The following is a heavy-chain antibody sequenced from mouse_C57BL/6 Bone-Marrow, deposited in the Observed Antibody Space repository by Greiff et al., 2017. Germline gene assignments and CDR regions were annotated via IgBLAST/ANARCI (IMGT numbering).Heavy chain of an antibody. J-gene: IGHJ1*03. D-gene: IGHD1-1*01. CDR2: IYPRDGST. CDR1: GYTFTSYD. CDR3: ARLEFYGSSGDWYFDV. V-gene: IGHV1-85*01. Sequence: VQLQQSGPELVKPGASVTLSCKASGYTFTSYDINWVKQRPGPGLEWIGWIYPRDGSTKYNEKFKGKATLTVDTSSSTAYMELHSLTSEDSAVYFCARLEFYGSSGDWYFDVWGTGTTVTVSS.